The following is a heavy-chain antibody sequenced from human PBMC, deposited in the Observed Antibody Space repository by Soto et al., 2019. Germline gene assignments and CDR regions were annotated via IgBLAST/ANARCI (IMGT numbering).Heavy chain of an antibody. V-gene: IGHV1-2*04. D-gene: IGHD6-19*01. CDR3: ARFGSSGIDY. J-gene: IGHJ4*02. CDR1: GYTFSVDY. Sequence: GASVKVSCKXSGYTFSVDYMHWVRQAPGQGLEWMGWINPNSGGTNYAQKFQGWVTMTRDTSISTAYMELSRLRSDDTAVYYCARFGSSGIDYWGQGTLVTVSS. CDR2: INPNSGGT.